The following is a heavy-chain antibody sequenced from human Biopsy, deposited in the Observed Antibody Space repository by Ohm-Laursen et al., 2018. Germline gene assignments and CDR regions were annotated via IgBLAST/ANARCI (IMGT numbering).Heavy chain of an antibody. J-gene: IGHJ2*01. CDR2: ISYNERT. Sequence: TLSLTCCVSGASVKTSGYFWAWIRQRPGKGLEWIGYISYNERTHYNPSLTSRLAISFDTSNNRISLQLRSVSVADTVVYYCVREPKTGTAEAWYFDLWGRGSPVTVPS. CDR1: GASVKTSGYF. CDR3: VREPKTGTAEAWYFDL. D-gene: IGHD3-9*01. V-gene: IGHV4-31*03.